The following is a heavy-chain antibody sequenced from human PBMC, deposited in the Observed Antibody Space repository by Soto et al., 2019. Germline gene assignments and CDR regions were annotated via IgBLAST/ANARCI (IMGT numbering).Heavy chain of an antibody. V-gene: IGHV4-30-4*01. Sequence: PSETLSLTCTVSGDSITSGVHYWSWIRQPPGKGLEWIGYIYYSGSTYYNPSLKSRVTISVDRSKNQFSLKLSSVTAADTAVYYCARGPPLGVWGQGTLVTVSS. J-gene: IGHJ4*02. CDR1: GDSITSGVHY. CDR2: IYYSGST. CDR3: ARGPPLGV.